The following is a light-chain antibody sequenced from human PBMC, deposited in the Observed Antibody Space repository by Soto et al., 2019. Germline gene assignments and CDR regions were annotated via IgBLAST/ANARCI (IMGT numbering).Light chain of an antibody. CDR1: QVINSF. CDR2: AAS. V-gene: IGKV1-13*02. CDR3: QQTDSYPST. Sequence: ALRLTESPSSLSASVGDRFTITCLASQVINSFLAWYQQKPGKAPKLLIYAASSLQTGVPSRFSGSGSATDFTLTINSLQPEDFATYYCQQTDSYPSTFGGGTKVDIK. J-gene: IGKJ4*01.